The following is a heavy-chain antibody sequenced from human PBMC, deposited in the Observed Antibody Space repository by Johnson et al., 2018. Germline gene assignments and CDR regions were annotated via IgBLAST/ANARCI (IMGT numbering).Heavy chain of an antibody. J-gene: IGHJ3*01. CDR1: GFMFSSYG. V-gene: IGHV3-33*06. CDR2: IWKDGNHK. Sequence: QVQLVESGGGVVQPGRSLRLSCAASGFMFSSYGMHLVRQAPGKGLEWVAVIWKDGNHKFYADSVKGRFTFSRDNFKNSLDLKMKSLRVEDTAIYYCVKERAPFDAFDVWGRETLVTVSS. CDR3: VKERAPFDAFDV.